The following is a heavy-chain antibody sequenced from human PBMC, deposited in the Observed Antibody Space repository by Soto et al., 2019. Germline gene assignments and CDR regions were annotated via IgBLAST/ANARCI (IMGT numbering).Heavy chain of an antibody. CDR3: ARGGYYDSSGSRNYNYYSMNV. Sequence: ASVKVSCKASGYTFTSYAMHWVRQAPVQRLEWMGWINAGNGNTKYSQKFQGRVTITRDTSASTAYMELSSLRSEDTAVYYCARGGYYDSSGSRNYNYYSMNVWGQGTTVTVSS. J-gene: IGHJ6*02. V-gene: IGHV1-3*01. CDR1: GYTFTSYA. CDR2: INAGNGNT. D-gene: IGHD3-22*01.